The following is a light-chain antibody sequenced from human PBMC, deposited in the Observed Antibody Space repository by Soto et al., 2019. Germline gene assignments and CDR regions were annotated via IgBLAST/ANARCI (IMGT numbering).Light chain of an antibody. CDR1: QTISSW. CDR2: KAS. Sequence: IQLTQSPSSLSASVGDRVTITCRASQTISSWLAWYQQKPGKAPKLLIYKASTLKSGVPSRFSGSGSGTEFTLTISSLQPDDFATYYCQQLNSYPITFGQGTRLEIK. V-gene: IGKV1-5*03. J-gene: IGKJ5*01. CDR3: QQLNSYPIT.